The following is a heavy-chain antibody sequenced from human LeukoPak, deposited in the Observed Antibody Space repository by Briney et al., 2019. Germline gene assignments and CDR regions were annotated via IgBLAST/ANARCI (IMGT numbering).Heavy chain of an antibody. V-gene: IGHV3-7*01. D-gene: IGHD3-10*01. CDR2: IKGDESKK. Sequence: GGSLRLSCVASGFTFSGYWMTWVRQAPGKGLEWVANIKGDESKKYYVDSVKGRFTISRDNAKNSLYLQMNSLRAEDTAVYYCARDSNPRGGYDAFDFWGQGTLVTVSS. CDR1: GFTFSGYW. CDR3: ARDSNPRGGYDAFDF. J-gene: IGHJ3*01.